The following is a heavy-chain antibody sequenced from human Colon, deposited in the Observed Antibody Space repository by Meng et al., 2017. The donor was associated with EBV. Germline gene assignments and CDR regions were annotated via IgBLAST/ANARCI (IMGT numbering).Heavy chain of an antibody. CDR1: GVSISSNIR. CDR2: IDDSGST. Sequence: VRLEQSGPGLVKPSGTLSLTFGVSGVSISSNIRWTWVRQPPGKGLEWIGDIDDSGSTNYNPSLNSRISISLDKSKNHFSLKVNSVTAADTAVYYCAREERQLLGKGGFDTWGQGTLVTVSS. V-gene: IGHV4-4*02. CDR3: AREERQLLGKGGFDT. J-gene: IGHJ4*02. D-gene: IGHD2-2*01.